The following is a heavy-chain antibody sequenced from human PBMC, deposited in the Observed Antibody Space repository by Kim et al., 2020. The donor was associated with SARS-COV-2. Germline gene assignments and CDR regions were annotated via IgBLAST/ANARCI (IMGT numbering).Heavy chain of an antibody. D-gene: IGHD3-9*01. CDR3: ARRDLGLTFDY. CDR1: GGSITTSDHY. J-gene: IGHJ4*01. V-gene: IGHV4-39*01. Sequence: SETLSLTCTVSGGSITTSDHYWGWIRQPPGKGLEWIGSISYSGSTFDNPSLKSRVTLSIDTSKSQFSLKRSSVTAAGTAVYYCARRDLGLTFDYCGQGTLVIVSS. CDR2: ISYSGST.